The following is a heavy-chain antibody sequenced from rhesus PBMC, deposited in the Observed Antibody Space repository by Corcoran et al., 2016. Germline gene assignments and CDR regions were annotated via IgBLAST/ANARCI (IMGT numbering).Heavy chain of an antibody. CDR2: IYPCYSDT. Sequence: EVQLVQSGAEVKRPGESVRSSCKTSGYSLTSSGKSWGRQRPGEGLEWMGSIYPCYSDTRSNPSFQVHGTISADKSISTTYLQWSSLKASDTATYYCAKDRTSLTNRFDVWGPGVLVTVSS. CDR1: GYSLTSSG. D-gene: IGHD4-11*01. CDR3: AKDRTSLTNRFDV. J-gene: IGHJ5-1*01. V-gene: IGHV5S1*01.